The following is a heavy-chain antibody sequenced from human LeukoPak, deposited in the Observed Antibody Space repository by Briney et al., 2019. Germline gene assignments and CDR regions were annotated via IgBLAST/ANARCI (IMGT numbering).Heavy chain of an antibody. CDR2: ISGSGGST. Sequence: GGSLRLSCAASGFTFSSYAMSWVRQAPGKGLEWVPFISGSGGSTYYADSVKGRFTISRDNSKNTLSLQMNSLRAEDTAMYYCAKDGIVVSYFDYWGQGTLVTVSS. J-gene: IGHJ4*02. D-gene: IGHD3-22*01. V-gene: IGHV3-23*01. CDR3: AKDGIVVSYFDY. CDR1: GFTFSSYA.